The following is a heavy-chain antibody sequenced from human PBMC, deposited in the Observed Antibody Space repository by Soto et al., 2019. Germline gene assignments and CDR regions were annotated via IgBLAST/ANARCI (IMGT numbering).Heavy chain of an antibody. CDR2: IIPIFGTA. D-gene: IGHD3-22*01. V-gene: IGHV1-69*01. Sequence: QVQLVQSGAEVKKPGSSVKVSCKASGGTFSSYAISWVRQAPGQGLEWMGGIIPIFGTANYAQKFQGRVTITADESTSTAYTELSSLRSEDTAVYYCARTLSDYYDSSGYFPYYFDYWGQGTLVTVSS. J-gene: IGHJ4*02. CDR1: GGTFSSYA. CDR3: ARTLSDYYDSSGYFPYYFDY.